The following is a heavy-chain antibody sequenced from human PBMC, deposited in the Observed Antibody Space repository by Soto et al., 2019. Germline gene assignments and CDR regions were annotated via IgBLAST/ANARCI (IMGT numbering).Heavy chain of an antibody. CDR1: GYTFTSHW. CDR2: IYPGDSDT. CDR3: VRVRLVGATSLSHAWFDP. Sequence: VESLTTYCKGSGYTFTSHWIVWVLQMPGKGLEWMGIIYPGDSDTRYSPSFQGQVIISADKSITTAYLQWSSLKASDTAMYYCVRVRLVGATSLSHAWFDPWGQGTMVTVSS. J-gene: IGHJ5*02. V-gene: IGHV5-51*01. D-gene: IGHD1-26*01.